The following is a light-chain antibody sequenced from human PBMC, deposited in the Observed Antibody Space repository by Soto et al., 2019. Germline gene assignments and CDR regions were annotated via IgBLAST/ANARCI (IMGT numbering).Light chain of an antibody. J-gene: IGLJ1*01. CDR1: SSDVGGYNY. CDR2: EVS. V-gene: IGLV2-8*01. CDR3: LSYADTAYV. Sequence: QSALTQPPSASGSPGQSVTISCAGTSSDVGGYNYVSWYQQYPGKVPKLMIYEVSERPSGVPDRFSGSKSGNTAFLIVSGLQAEDEADYYCLSYADTAYVFGTGTKLTVL.